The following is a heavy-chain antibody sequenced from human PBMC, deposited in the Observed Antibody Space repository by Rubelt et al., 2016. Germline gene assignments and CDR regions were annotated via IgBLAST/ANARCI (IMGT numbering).Heavy chain of an antibody. CDR2: LYSSGST. D-gene: IGHD3-10*01. CDR3: ARGYGSWSYWND. CDR1: GGSIRTDGFY. Sequence: QAHLQESGPRLLKPSETLFLTCNVSGGSIRTDGFYWTWIRQRPGKGLEWVGYLYSSGSTYYNPSLKSRVTISPDTSKNQFSLKLISLTAAETAVYDCARGYGSWSYWNDWGQGTLVSVSS. V-gene: IGHV4-31*02. J-gene: IGHJ4*02.